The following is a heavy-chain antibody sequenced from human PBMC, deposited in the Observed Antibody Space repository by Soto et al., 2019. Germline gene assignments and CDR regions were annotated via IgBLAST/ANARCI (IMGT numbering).Heavy chain of an antibody. CDR1: GFRFDDYA. V-gene: IGHV3-9*01. CDR3: VKDSDQFYYDTRGLDAFDL. Sequence: EVQLVESGGGLVQPGRSLRLSCAASGFRFDDYAMHWVRQTPGKGLEWVSGISWKSENIGYADSVKGRFTISRDNAKNSLYLQMNSLRPEDTALYYCVKDSDQFYYDTRGLDAFDLWGQGTMVTVSS. D-gene: IGHD3-22*01. J-gene: IGHJ3*01. CDR2: ISWKSENI.